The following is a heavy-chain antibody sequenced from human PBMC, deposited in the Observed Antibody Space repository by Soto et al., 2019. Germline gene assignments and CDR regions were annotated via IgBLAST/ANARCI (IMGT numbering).Heavy chain of an antibody. Sequence: GGSLRLSCAASGFTFSSYWMHWVRQAPGKGLVWVSRINSDGSSTSYADSVKGRFTISRDNAKNTLYLQMNSLRAEDTAVYYCARGYSSSWYVLSPMDFWGQGTTVTVSS. CDR3: ARGYSSSWYVLSPMDF. CDR2: INSDGSST. D-gene: IGHD6-13*01. J-gene: IGHJ6*02. CDR1: GFTFSSYW. V-gene: IGHV3-74*01.